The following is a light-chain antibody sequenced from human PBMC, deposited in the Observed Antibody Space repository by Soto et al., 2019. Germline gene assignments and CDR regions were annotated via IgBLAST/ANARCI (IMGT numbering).Light chain of an antibody. CDR3: QKYNNWPPT. J-gene: IGKJ1*01. Sequence: EIVMTQSPATLSMSPGERATLSCRASQSVSSNLAWYQQKPGQAPRLLIYDASTRTTGGPARFSGSGSGTEFTITISSLQSEDFEVYYCQKYNNWPPTFGQGTKV. V-gene: IGKV3-15*01. CDR2: DAS. CDR1: QSVSSN.